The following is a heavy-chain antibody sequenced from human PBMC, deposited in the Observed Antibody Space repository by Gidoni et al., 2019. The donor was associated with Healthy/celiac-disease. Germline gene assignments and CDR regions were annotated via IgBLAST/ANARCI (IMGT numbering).Heavy chain of an antibody. V-gene: IGHV4-34*01. D-gene: IGHD6-13*01. CDR3: ARMAAAASFDY. Sequence: QVQLQQWGAGLLKPSETLSLTCAVYGGSFSGYYWSWIRQPPGKGLEWIGEINHSGSTNYNPSLKSRVTISVDTSKNQFSLKLSSVTAADTAVYYCARMAAAASFDYWGQGTLVTVSS. CDR2: INHSGST. J-gene: IGHJ4*02. CDR1: GGSFSGYY.